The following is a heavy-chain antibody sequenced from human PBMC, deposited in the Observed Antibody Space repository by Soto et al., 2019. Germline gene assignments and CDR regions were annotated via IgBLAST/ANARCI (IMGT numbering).Heavy chain of an antibody. Sequence: QPGGSLRLSCAASGFTFSSYGMHWVRQAPGKGLEWVAVISYDGSNKYYADSVKGRFTISRDNSKNTLYLQMNSLRAEDTAVYYCAKEDYLYYYYYGMDVWGQGTTVTVS. J-gene: IGHJ6*02. CDR1: GFTFSSYG. CDR2: ISYDGSNK. CDR3: AKEDYLYYYYYGMDV. V-gene: IGHV3-30*18. D-gene: IGHD4-17*01.